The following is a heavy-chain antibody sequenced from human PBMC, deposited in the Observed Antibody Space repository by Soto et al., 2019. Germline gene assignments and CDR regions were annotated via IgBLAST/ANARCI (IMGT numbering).Heavy chain of an antibody. CDR2: INVGNGNT. CDR1: GFSFSSYA. CDR3: AREHDSWSGYSFDY. D-gene: IGHD3-3*01. Sequence: GASVKVSCKASGFSFSSYAIQWVRQAPGQRLEWMGWINVGNGNTRYSQDFQGRVTITRDTSASTAYMELNSLTSEDTAVYYCAREHDSWSGYSFDYWGQGTLVTV. J-gene: IGHJ4*02. V-gene: IGHV1-3*01.